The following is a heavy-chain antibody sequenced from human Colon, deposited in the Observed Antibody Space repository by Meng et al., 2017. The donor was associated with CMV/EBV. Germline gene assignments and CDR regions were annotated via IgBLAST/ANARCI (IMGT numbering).Heavy chain of an antibody. D-gene: IGHD1-26*01. Sequence: VQLVESWGGLVKPGGSLRLSCAASGFTFSSYSMNWVRQAPGKGLEWVSSISSSSSYIYYADSVKGRFTISRDNAKNSLYLQMNSLRAEDTAVYYCARGDSGSYYYGDYWGQGTLVTVSS. V-gene: IGHV3-21*01. CDR3: ARGDSGSYYYGDY. CDR2: ISSSSSYI. J-gene: IGHJ4*02. CDR1: GFTFSSYS.